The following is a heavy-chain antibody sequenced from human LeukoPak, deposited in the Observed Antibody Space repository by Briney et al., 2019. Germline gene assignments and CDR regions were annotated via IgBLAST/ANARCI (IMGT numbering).Heavy chain of an antibody. Sequence: GGSLRLSCAASGXTVSSNYMSWVRQAPGKGLEWVSVIYSGGSTYYADSAKGRFTISRDNSKNTLYLQMNSLRAEDTAVYYCARGYSYGSQWTDAFDIWGQGTMVTVSS. CDR2: IYSGGST. CDR1: GXTVSSNY. J-gene: IGHJ3*02. CDR3: ARGYSYGSQWTDAFDI. D-gene: IGHD5-18*01. V-gene: IGHV3-53*01.